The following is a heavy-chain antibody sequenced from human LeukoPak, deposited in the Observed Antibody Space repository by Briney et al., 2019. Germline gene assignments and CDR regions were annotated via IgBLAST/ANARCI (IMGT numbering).Heavy chain of an antibody. V-gene: IGHV3-7*01. D-gene: IGHD6-13*01. CDR2: IRQDGSDK. CDR3: VVYKYILSWSAFDF. Sequence: GGSLRLSCAISGFTSTTAWMTWVRQAPGEGLEWVADIRQDGSDKYYVDSVKGRFIISRDNAKKSVSLHMNNLRVEDTAVYYCVVYKYILSWSAFDFWGRGTMVTVSS. CDR1: GFTSTTAW. J-gene: IGHJ3*01.